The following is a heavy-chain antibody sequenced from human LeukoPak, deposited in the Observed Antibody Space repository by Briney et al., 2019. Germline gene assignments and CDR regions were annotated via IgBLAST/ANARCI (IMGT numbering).Heavy chain of an antibody. CDR1: GFTFNTYW. J-gene: IGHJ1*01. CDR3: AREVYCSSTSCYTGYFQH. D-gene: IGHD2-2*02. CDR2: IKQDGSEK. V-gene: IGHV3-7*01. Sequence: GGSLRLSCAASGFTFNTYWMTWVRQAPGKGLEWVANIKQDGSEKYYVDSVKGRFTISRDNAKNSLYLQMNSLRAEDAAVYYCAREVYCSSTSCYTGYFQHWGQGTLVTVSS.